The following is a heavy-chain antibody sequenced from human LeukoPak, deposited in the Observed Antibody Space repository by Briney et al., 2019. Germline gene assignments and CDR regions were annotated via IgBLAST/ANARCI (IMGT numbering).Heavy chain of an antibody. J-gene: IGHJ4*02. CDR3: ARLIAASSYFDY. D-gene: IGHD6-13*01. Sequence: SGPALVKPTQTLTLTCTFSGFSLSTSGMCVSWIRQPPGKALEWLARIDWDDDKYYSTSLRTGVSISKDTSKEQVVLTMTNMDPGDTATYYCARLIAASSYFDYWGQGMLVTVSS. CDR2: IDWDDDK. V-gene: IGHV2-70*11. CDR1: GFSLSTSGMC.